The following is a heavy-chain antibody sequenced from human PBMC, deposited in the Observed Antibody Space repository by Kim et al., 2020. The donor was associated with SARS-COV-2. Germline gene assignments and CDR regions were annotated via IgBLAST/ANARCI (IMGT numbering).Heavy chain of an antibody. D-gene: IGHD3-10*01. Sequence: TEYPAPVKGRFTISRDDSKNTLYLQMNSLKTEDTAVYYCTSDFGESFDYWGQGTLVTVSS. CDR2: T. J-gene: IGHJ4*02. CDR3: TSDFGESFDY. V-gene: IGHV3-15*01.